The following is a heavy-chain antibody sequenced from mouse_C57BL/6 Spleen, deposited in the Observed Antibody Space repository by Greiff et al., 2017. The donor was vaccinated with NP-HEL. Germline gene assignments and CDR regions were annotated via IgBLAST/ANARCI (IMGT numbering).Heavy chain of an antibody. CDR3: AIEEIYYEPWHFDV. CDR1: GYTFTSYW. Sequence: VQLQQSGAELVKPGASVKVSCTASGYTFTSYWMHWVRQRPGQGLEWIVRIHPSDSDTYYTQKFKGKATLTVDKSSSTVYMQLSSLTSEGSAVWYCAIEEIYYEPWHFDVWGTGSTGTVFS. D-gene: IGHD2-4*01. V-gene: IGHV1-74*01. CDR2: IHPSDSDT. J-gene: IGHJ1*03.